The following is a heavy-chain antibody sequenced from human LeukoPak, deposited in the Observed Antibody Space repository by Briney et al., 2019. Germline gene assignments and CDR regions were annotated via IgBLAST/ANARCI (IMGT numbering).Heavy chain of an antibody. CDR3: VGSVDYGKLYYFDY. CDR2: INHSGST. Sequence: SETLSLTCAVYGGSFSGYYWSWIRQPPGKGLEWIGEINHSGSTNYNPSLKSRVTISVDTSKNQFSLKLCSVTAADTAVYYCVGSVDYGKLYYFDYWGQGTLVTVSS. D-gene: IGHD4-17*01. CDR1: GGSFSGYY. J-gene: IGHJ4*02. V-gene: IGHV4-34*01.